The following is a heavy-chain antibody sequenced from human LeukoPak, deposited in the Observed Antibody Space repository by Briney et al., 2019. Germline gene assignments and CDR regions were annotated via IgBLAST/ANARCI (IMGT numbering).Heavy chain of an antibody. D-gene: IGHD3-10*01. J-gene: IGHJ4*02. CDR3: ARDRRDELLWFGELIYFDY. Sequence: SETLSLTCTVSGGSISSYYWGWIRQPPGKGLEWIGSIYYSGSTYYNPSLKSRVTISVDTSKNQFSLKLSSVTAADTAVYYCARDRRDELLWFGELIYFDYWGQGTLVTVSS. CDR1: GGSISSYY. CDR2: IYYSGST. V-gene: IGHV4-39*07.